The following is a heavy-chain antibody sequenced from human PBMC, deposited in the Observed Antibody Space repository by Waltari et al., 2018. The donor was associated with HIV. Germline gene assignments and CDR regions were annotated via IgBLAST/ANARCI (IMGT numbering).Heavy chain of an antibody. CDR3: ARQTIPYYSSGGSLNDAFDI. CDR1: GSTFTHHW. CDR2: IHPTDSHT. J-gene: IGHJ3*02. Sequence: EVKLVQSGPEVKKPGESLKISCTASGSTFTHHWIAWVRQVPGKGLEWMGIIHPTDSHTRYSPSFQGHVSISADKSINTAYLQWSSLKASDSAMYYCARQTIPYYSSGGSLNDAFDIWGHGTVVTVSS. D-gene: IGHD2-15*01. V-gene: IGHV5-51*01.